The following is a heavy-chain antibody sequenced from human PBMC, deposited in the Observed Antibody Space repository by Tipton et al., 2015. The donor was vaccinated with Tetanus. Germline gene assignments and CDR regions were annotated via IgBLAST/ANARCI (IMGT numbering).Heavy chain of an antibody. J-gene: IGHJ6*02. V-gene: IGHV1-46*01. CDR2: INPSGGST. Sequence: QSGAEVKKPGASVEVSCKASGYTFTSYYMHWVRQAPGQGLEWMGIINPSGGSTSYAQKFQGRVTMTRDTSTSTVYMELSSLRSEDTAVYYCARGPTVTTAHYYYGMDVWGQGITVTVSS. CDR3: ARGPTVTTAHYYYGMDV. D-gene: IGHD4-11*01. CDR1: GYTFTSYY.